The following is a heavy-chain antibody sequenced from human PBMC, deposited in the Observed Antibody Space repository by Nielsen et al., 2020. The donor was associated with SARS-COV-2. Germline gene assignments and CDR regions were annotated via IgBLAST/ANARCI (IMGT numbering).Heavy chain of an antibody. CDR2: ISAYNGDT. CDR3: ARGEGLPWDDYYHMDV. V-gene: IGHV1-18*01. CDR1: GYTFISHT. D-gene: IGHD3-16*01. Sequence: ASVKVSCKASGYTFISHTINWVRQAPGQGLEWMGWISAYNGDTDYAQKFQGRVTMTTDTSTSTAYMELTSLRSDDTAVYYCARGEGLPWDDYYHMDVWGQGTTVTVS. J-gene: IGHJ6*02.